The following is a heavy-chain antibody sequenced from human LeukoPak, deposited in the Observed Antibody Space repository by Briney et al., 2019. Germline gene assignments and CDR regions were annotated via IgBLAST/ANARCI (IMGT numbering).Heavy chain of an antibody. CDR1: GGSISSGGYY. J-gene: IGHJ5*02. D-gene: IGHD3-22*01. Sequence: TSQTLSLTCTVSGGSISSGGYYWSWIRQHPGKGLEWIGYIYYSGSTYYNPSLKSRVTISVDTYKNQFSLKLSSVTAADTAVYYCARAPYYYDSSGYSDWFDPWGQGTLVTVSS. V-gene: IGHV4-31*03. CDR2: IYYSGST. CDR3: ARAPYYYDSSGYSDWFDP.